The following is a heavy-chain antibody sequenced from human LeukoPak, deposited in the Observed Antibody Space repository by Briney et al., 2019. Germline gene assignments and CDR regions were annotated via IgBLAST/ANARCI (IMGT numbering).Heavy chain of an antibody. CDR3: ARGAADTFYYYYYMDV. CDR2: ITPRDSDT. D-gene: IGHD5-18*01. CDR1: GYNLTNYW. J-gene: IGHJ6*03. Sequence: GESLKISCKGSGYNLTNYWIGWVRQMPGKGLEWMGIITPRDSDTTYSPSFQGQVTISADRSIRTAYLQWRSLKASDSATYYCARGAADTFYYYYYMDVWGKGTTVTVSS. V-gene: IGHV5-51*01.